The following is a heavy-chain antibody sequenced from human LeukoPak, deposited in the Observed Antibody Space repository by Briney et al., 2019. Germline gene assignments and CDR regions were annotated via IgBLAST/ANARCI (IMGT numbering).Heavy chain of an antibody. CDR3: ARVRNYGSGSFYTFDY. D-gene: IGHD3-10*01. V-gene: IGHV3-11*01. J-gene: IGHJ4*02. CDR1: GFTFGGFSFSDYY. Sequence: GGSLRLSCAAPGFTFGGFSFSDYYMSWIRQAPGKGLELVSYISGGGGTIYYADSMKGRITISRDNAQNSLYLQMNRLRAEDTAVYYCARVRNYGSGSFYTFDYWGQGALVTVSS. CDR2: ISGGGGTI.